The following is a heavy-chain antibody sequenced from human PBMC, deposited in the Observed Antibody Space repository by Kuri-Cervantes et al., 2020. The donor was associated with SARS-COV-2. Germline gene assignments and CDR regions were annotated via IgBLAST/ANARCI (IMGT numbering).Heavy chain of an antibody. CDR3: ARGWQQQLVGDAFDI. CDR1: GYTFTSYD. V-gene: IGHV1-8*03. D-gene: IGHD6-13*01. J-gene: IGHJ3*02. Sequence: ASVKVSCKASGYTFTSYDINWVRQATGQGLEWMGWMNPNSGNTGYAQKFQGRVTITRSTSISTAYMELSSLRSEDTAVYYCARGWQQQLVGDAFDIWGQGTMVTVSS. CDR2: MNPNSGNT.